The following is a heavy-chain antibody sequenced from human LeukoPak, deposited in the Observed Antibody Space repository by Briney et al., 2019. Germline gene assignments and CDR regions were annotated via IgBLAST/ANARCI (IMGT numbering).Heavy chain of an antibody. J-gene: IGHJ5*02. CDR1: GGSISSSNYY. CDR2: IYYSGST. CDR3: ARGGYSYGLYNWFDP. Sequence: SETLSLTCTVSGGSISSSNYYWGWIRQPPGKGLEWIGSIYYSGSTYYNPSLKGRVTISVDTSKNQFSLKLSSVTAADTAVYYCARGGYSYGLYNWFDPWGQGTLVTVSS. D-gene: IGHD5-18*01. V-gene: IGHV4-39*07.